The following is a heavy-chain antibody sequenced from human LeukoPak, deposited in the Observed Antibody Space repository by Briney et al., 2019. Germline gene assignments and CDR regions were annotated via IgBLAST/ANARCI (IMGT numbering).Heavy chain of an antibody. CDR2: IYHSGST. V-gene: IGHV4-30-2*01. CDR3: ARVVDIVATIMVDYFDY. D-gene: IGHD5-12*01. CDR1: GGSISSGGYY. J-gene: IGHJ4*02. Sequence: SETLSLTCTVSGGSISSGGYYWSWIRQPPGKGLEWIGYIYHSGSTYYNPSLKSRVTISVDRSKNQFSLELSSVTAADTAVYYCARVVDIVATIMVDYFDYWGQGTLVTVSS.